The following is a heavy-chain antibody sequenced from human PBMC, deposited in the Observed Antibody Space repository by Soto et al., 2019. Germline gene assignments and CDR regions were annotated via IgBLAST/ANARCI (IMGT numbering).Heavy chain of an antibody. CDR2: IYSSGST. Sequence: LSLTCTVSGGSISNYYWSWIRQPPGKGLEWIGYIYSSGSTHYNPSLQSRVTISADTSKNQVSLKVNSVTAADTAMYYCARDHPHSYGVYYFDYWGQGTPVTVSS. CDR1: GGSISNYY. CDR3: ARDHPHSYGVYYFDY. V-gene: IGHV4-59*01. D-gene: IGHD5-18*01. J-gene: IGHJ4*02.